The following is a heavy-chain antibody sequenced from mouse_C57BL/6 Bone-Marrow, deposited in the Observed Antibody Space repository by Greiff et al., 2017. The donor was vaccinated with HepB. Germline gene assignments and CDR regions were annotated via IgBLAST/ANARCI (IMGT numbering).Heavy chain of an antibody. CDR3: ARYTVFHYGSRAMDY. Sequence: EVKLQESGGGLVKPGGSLKLSCAASGFTFSSYAMSWVRQTPEKRLEWVATISDGGSYTYYPDNVKGRFTISRDNAKNNLYLQMSHLKSEDTAMYYCARYTVFHYGSRAMDYWGQGTSVTVSS. V-gene: IGHV5-4*03. CDR1: GFTFSSYA. J-gene: IGHJ4*01. CDR2: ISDGGSYT. D-gene: IGHD1-1*01.